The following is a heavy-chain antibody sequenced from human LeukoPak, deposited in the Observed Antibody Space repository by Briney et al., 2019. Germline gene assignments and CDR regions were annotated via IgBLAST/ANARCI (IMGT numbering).Heavy chain of an antibody. V-gene: IGHV4-31*03. CDR3: ARSGTVTTWNY. J-gene: IGHJ4*02. D-gene: IGHD4-17*01. CDR1: GGPISSGGYY. Sequence: SETLSLTCTVSGGPISSGGYYWSWIRQHPGKGLEWIGCIYYSGTTYYHPSLTSRVAISVDTSKNQFSLKLSSVTAADTAVYYCARSGTVTTWNYWGQGTLVTVSS. CDR2: IYYSGTT.